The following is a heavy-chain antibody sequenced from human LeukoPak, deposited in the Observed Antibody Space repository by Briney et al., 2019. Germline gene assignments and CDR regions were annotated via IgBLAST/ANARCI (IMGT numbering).Heavy chain of an antibody. D-gene: IGHD1-1*01. CDR1: GYSFTSYG. CDR2: ISAYNGNT. J-gene: IGHJ4*02. Sequence: ASVRVSCKASGYSFTSYGISWVRQAPGQGLEWMGWISAYNGNTNYAQKLQGRVTMTTDTSTSTAYMELRSLRSDDTAVYYCARDGPGYKLFDYWGQGTLVTVSS. CDR3: ARDGPGYKLFDY. V-gene: IGHV1-18*01.